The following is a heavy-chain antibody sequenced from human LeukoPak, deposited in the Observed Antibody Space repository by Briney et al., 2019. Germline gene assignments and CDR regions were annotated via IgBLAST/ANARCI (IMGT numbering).Heavy chain of an antibody. CDR2: IKQDGSEK. CDR3: ARGCSSTSCYRLSYYYYYMDV. CDR1: EFTFNNYW. Sequence: GGSLRLSCAASEFTFNNYWMSWVRQAPGKGLEWVSNIKQDGSEKYYVDSVKGRFTISRDNAKNSLYLQMNSLRAEDTAVYYCARGCSSTSCYRLSYYYYYMDVWGKGTTVTISS. D-gene: IGHD2-2*01. V-gene: IGHV3-7*01. J-gene: IGHJ6*03.